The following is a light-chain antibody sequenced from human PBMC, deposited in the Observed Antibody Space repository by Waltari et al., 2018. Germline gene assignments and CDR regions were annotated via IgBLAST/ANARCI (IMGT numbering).Light chain of an antibody. Sequence: QTVVTQEPSLSVSPGGTVTLTCALTSGSVSTTSYATWYQQTPGQPPRTLVYKGSSRSSGVPDRFSGSVLGNTGSLTMPGAQADDESNYYCSLYMGSGIWVFGGGTKLTVL. CDR3: SLYMGSGIWV. J-gene: IGLJ3*02. CDR1: SGSVSTTSY. V-gene: IGLV8-61*01. CDR2: KGS.